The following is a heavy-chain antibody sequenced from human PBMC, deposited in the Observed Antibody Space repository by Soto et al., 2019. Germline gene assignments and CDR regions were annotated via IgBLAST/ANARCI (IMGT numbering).Heavy chain of an antibody. Sequence: SETLSLTCAVSGYSLGSRGLCWVWLPQSQGGELVWVGRVYSTGATYYNPSLKRRVTMSIDTSKNQFSLIVTSGNDANTGIYYRASARPFRRIGVWGQGAPVTVSS. V-gene: IGHV4-39*01. D-gene: IGHD3-3*02. J-gene: IGHJ6*02. CDR1: GYSLGSRGLC. CDR2: VYSTGAT. CDR3: ASARPFRRIGV.